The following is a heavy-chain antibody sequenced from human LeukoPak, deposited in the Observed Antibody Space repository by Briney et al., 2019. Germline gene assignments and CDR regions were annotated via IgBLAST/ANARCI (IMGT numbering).Heavy chain of an antibody. D-gene: IGHD4-11*01. CDR2: INHSGST. V-gene: IGHV4-39*07. CDR3: ARGLGYSNFLRSRYYYYMDV. CDR1: GGSISSSGSY. J-gene: IGHJ6*03. Sequence: SETLSLTCTVSGGSISSSGSYWAWIRQPPGKGLEWIGEINHSGSTNYNPSLKSRVTISVDTSKNQFSLKLSSVTAADTAVYYCARGLGYSNFLRSRYYYYMDVWGKGTTVTVSS.